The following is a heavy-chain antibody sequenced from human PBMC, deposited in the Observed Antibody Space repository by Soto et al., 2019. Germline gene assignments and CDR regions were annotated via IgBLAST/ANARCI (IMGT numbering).Heavy chain of an antibody. CDR3: TRCGYSGYDQPYYYYYYYMDV. J-gene: IGHJ6*03. D-gene: IGHD5-12*01. CDR2: IRSKANSYAT. CDR1: GFTFSGSA. Sequence: GGSLRLSCAASGFTFSGSAMHWVRQASGKGLEWVGRIRSKANSYATAYAASVKGRFTISRDDSKNTAYLQMNSLKTEDTAVYYCTRCGYSGYDQPYYYYYYYMDVWGKGTTVTVSS. V-gene: IGHV3-73*01.